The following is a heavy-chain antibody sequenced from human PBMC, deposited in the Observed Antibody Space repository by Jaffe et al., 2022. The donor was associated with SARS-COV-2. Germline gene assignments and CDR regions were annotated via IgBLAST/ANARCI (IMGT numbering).Heavy chain of an antibody. CDR2: ISGSGDST. CDR1: GFTFSSHA. Sequence: EVQLLESGGGLVQPGGSLRLSCAASGFTFSSHAMSWVRQPPGKGLEWVSGISGSGDSTYYADSVKGRLTMSRDNSKNTLYLQMNSLRAEDTAVYYCARGGPLGYCSSTSCYTVDYWGQGTLVTVSS. J-gene: IGHJ4*02. V-gene: IGHV3-23*01. D-gene: IGHD2-2*02. CDR3: ARGGPLGYCSSTSCYTVDY.